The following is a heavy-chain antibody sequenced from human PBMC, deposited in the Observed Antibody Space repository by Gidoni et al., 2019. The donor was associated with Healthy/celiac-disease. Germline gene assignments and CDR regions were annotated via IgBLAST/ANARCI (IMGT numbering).Heavy chain of an antibody. Sequence: QVQLVESGGGVVQPGRSLRLSCAASGFTFSSYAMHWVRQAPGKGLEWVAVISYDGSNKYYADSVKGRFTISRDNSKNTLYLQMNSLRAEDTAVYYCAREVNSGWYNYFDYWGQGTLVTVSS. CDR1: GFTFSSYA. V-gene: IGHV3-30-3*01. J-gene: IGHJ4*02. CDR2: ISYDGSNK. D-gene: IGHD6-19*01. CDR3: AREVNSGWYNYFDY.